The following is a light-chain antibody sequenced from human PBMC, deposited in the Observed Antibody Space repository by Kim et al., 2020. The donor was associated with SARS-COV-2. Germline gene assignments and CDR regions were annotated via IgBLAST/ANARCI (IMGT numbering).Light chain of an antibody. CDR1: QSISSW. J-gene: IGKJ2*01. CDR2: DAS. Sequence: ASVGDRVTITCRASQSISSWLAWYQQKPGKAPKLLIYDASSLESGVPSRFSGSASGTEFTLTISSLQPDDFATYYCQQYNSYSQTFGQGTKVDIK. V-gene: IGKV1-5*01. CDR3: QQYNSYSQT.